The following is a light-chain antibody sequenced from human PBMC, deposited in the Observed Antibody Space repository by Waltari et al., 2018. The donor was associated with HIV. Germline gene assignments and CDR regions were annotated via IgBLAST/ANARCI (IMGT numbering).Light chain of an antibody. CDR1: HNVGTW. Sequence: DIQMTQSPSTLSASIGDRVSITCRASHNVGTWLAWYQQKPGKAPSLLISKTSTLESGVPTNFSGSGSGTYFTLTISALRPDDFASYFCQQYSSFPITFGQGTKLELK. CDR2: KTS. CDR3: QQYSSFPIT. J-gene: IGKJ2*01. V-gene: IGKV1-5*03.